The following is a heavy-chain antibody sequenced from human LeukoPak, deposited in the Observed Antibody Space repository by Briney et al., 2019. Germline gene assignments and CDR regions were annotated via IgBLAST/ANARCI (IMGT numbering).Heavy chain of an antibody. CDR2: ISYDGSNK. J-gene: IGHJ4*02. V-gene: IGHV3-30*03. CDR3: ASPLWSGYHYYFDY. Sequence: PGGSLRLSCAASGFTFSSYGMHWVRQAPGKGLEWVAVISYDGSNKYYADSVKGRFTISRDNSKNTLYLQMNSLRAEDTAVYYCASPLWSGYHYYFDYWGQGTLVTVSS. CDR1: GFTFSSYG. D-gene: IGHD3-3*01.